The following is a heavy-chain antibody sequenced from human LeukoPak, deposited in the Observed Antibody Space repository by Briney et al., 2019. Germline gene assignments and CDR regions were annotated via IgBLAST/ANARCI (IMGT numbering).Heavy chain of an antibody. CDR2: ISNSSSTI. CDR1: GFTFSSYS. CDR3: ARVSLRGDDAFDI. V-gene: IGHV3-48*04. Sequence: GGSLRLSCAASGFTFSSYSMNWVRQAPGKGLEWVSYISNSSSTIYYADSVKGRFTISRDNAKNSLYLQMNSLRAEDTAVYYCARVSLRGDDAFDIWGQGTMVTVSS. D-gene: IGHD3-16*01. J-gene: IGHJ3*02.